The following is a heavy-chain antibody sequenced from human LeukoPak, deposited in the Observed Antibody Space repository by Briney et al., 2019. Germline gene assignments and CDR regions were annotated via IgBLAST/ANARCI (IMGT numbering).Heavy chain of an antibody. V-gene: IGHV4-38-2*02. J-gene: IGHJ6*03. CDR2: IYHSGTT. CDR3: ARGLRYFDWDNYYYYMDV. D-gene: IGHD3-9*01. CDR1: GYSISSGYY. Sequence: PSETLSLTCTVSGYSISSGYYWGWIRQPPGKGLEWIGSIYHSGTTYYNPSLESRVTISVDTSKNQFSLKLSSVTAADTAVYYCARGLRYFDWDNYYYYMDVWGKGTTVTISS.